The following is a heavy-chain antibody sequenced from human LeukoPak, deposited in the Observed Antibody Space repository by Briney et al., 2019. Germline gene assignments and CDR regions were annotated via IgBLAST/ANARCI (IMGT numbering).Heavy chain of an antibody. CDR3: AKSNGYGLIDI. V-gene: IGHV4-59*12. Sequence: SETLSLTCTVSGGSISNYYWNWIRQPPGKGLEWIGYIYYSGTTNYNPSLKSRVSMSVDTSRNQFSLKLNSVTAADTAVYYCAKSNGYGLIDIWGQGTMVTVSS. J-gene: IGHJ3*02. CDR2: IYYSGTT. D-gene: IGHD3-10*01. CDR1: GGSISNYY.